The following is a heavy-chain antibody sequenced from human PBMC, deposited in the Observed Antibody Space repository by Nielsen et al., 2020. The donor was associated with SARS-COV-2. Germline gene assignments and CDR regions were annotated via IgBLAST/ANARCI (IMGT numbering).Heavy chain of an antibody. CDR1: GFTFDSYW. J-gene: IGHJ6*02. CDR2: ISRSSSDI. V-gene: IGHV3-21*04. CDR3: ATLAYSSEYGMDV. Sequence: GESLKISCAASGFTFDSYWMSWVRQAPGKGLEWVSAISRSSSDIYHADSVKGRFTISRDNAKNSLYLQMNSLRAEDTALYYCATLAYSSEYGMDVWGQGTTVTVSS. D-gene: IGHD6-19*01.